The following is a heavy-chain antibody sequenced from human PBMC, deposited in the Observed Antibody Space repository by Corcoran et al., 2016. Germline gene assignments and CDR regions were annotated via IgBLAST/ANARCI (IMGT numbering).Heavy chain of an antibody. CDR3: ARKIWVREYSSGWYYFDY. Sequence: QQQQVPGPGLVKPSETLSLTCTVSGGSISSSSYYWGWIRQPPGKGLEWIGSIYYSGSTYYNPSLKSRVTISVDTSKNQFSLKLSSVTAADTAVYYCARKIWVREYSSGWYYFDYLGQGTLVTVSS. V-gene: IGHV4-39*01. J-gene: IGHJ4*02. CDR1: GGSISSSSYY. D-gene: IGHD6-19*01. CDR2: IYYSGST.